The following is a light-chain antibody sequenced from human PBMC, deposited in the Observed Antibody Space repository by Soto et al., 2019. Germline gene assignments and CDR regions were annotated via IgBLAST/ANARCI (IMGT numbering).Light chain of an antibody. CDR3: QNYNSVPFT. J-gene: IGKJ4*01. CDR1: QDIGND. CDR2: AAS. Sequence: DIQMTQSPSSLSASVGDRVTITCRASQDIGNDLVWYQQKPGKVPGFLIDAASSLPSGVPSRFIASGSGTVFTLNISSLQHDDVGTYDCQNYNSVPFTFGGGTKVGI. V-gene: IGKV1-27*01.